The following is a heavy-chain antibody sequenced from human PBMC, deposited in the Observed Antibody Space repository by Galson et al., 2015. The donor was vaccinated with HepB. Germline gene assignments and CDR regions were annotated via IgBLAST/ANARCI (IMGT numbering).Heavy chain of an antibody. CDR2: IIPTLGIA. D-gene: IGHD3-22*01. Sequence: SVKVSCKASGGTFSSHGISWVRQAPGQGLEWMGRIIPTLGIAKYSQKFQGRVTITADISTSTAYMEVSSLRSEDTAVYYCARGYRDDSSGYYTPTYYYGMDVWGQGTTVTASS. V-gene: IGHV1-69*04. CDR3: ARGYRDDSSGYYTPTYYYGMDV. CDR1: GGTFSSHG. J-gene: IGHJ6*02.